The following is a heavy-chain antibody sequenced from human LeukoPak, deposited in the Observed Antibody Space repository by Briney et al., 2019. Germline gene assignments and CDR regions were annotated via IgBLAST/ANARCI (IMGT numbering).Heavy chain of an antibody. J-gene: IGHJ5*02. D-gene: IGHD2-15*01. Sequence: PSETLSLTCTISGGSISSSSYYWGWIRQPPGKGLEWIGSIYYSGSTYYNPSLKSRVTISVDTSKNQFSLKLSSVTAADTAVYYCARPSWVVGHPFDPWGQGTLVTVSS. CDR3: ARPSWVVGHPFDP. V-gene: IGHV4-39*01. CDR1: GGSISSSSYY. CDR2: IYYSGST.